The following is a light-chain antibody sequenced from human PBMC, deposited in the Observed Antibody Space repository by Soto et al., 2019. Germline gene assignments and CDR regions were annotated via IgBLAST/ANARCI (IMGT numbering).Light chain of an antibody. CDR2: GAS. Sequence: EIVLTQSPGTLSLSPGGRATLSCRASQSVSRNYVAWYQQKPGQSPRLLIYGASNRASGIPDRFSGSASGADFTLSIARLEPEDFAMYYCQQYGSTPLTFGGVTKVDIK. J-gene: IGKJ4*01. CDR1: QSVSRNY. CDR3: QQYGSTPLT. V-gene: IGKV3-20*01.